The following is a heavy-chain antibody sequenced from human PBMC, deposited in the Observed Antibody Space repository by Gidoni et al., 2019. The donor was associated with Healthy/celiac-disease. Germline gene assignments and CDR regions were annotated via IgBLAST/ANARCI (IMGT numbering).Heavy chain of an antibody. CDR3: ARTWEQALDY. D-gene: IGHD1-26*01. CDR2: ISSSGSTI. V-gene: IGHV3-48*03. Sequence: EVQLVESGGGLVQPGGSLRLSCAASGFTFSSYEMNWVRQAPGKGLEWVSYISSSGSTIYYADSVKGRFTISRDNAKNSLYLQMNSLRAEDTAVYYCARTWEQALDYWGQGTLVTVSS. J-gene: IGHJ4*02. CDR1: GFTFSSYE.